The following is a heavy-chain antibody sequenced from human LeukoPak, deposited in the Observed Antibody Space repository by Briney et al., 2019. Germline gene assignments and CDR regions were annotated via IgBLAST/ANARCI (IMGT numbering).Heavy chain of an antibody. CDR2: INHSGST. J-gene: IGHJ4*02. Sequence: PSETLSLTCAVYGGSFSGYYWSWIRQPPRKGLEWIWEINHSGSTNYNPSLYSPVTISVDTSKNQFSLKLSSVTAADTAVYYCARSCVGYCTGGSCYSFDYWGQGTLATVSS. D-gene: IGHD2-15*01. CDR1: GGSFSGYY. CDR3: ARSCVGYCTGGSCYSFDY. V-gene: IGHV4-34*01.